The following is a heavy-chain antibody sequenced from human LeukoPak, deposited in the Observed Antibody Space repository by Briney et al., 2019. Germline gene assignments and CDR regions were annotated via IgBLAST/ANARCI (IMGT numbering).Heavy chain of an antibody. D-gene: IGHD3-10*01. Sequence: ASVKASCKASGYMFRNYGIVWVRQAPGQGPEWMGWISVYNDDTYYAQTFQGRVTMTTDTLTTTAYMELTSLRSDDTAVYYCARGFGDLDYYYGMDVWGTGTTVTVFS. J-gene: IGHJ6*04. V-gene: IGHV1-18*01. CDR2: ISVYNDDT. CDR3: ARGFGDLDYYYGMDV. CDR1: GYMFRNYG.